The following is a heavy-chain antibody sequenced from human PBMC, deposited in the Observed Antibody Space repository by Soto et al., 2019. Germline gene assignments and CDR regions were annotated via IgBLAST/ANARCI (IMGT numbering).Heavy chain of an antibody. V-gene: IGHV3-11*04. D-gene: IGHD4-4*01. J-gene: IGHJ5*02. CDR1: GFTFSDYY. CDR3: ARDPRNKGLDP. CDR2: ISSSGSTI. Sequence: PGGSLRLSCASSGFTFSDYYMSWIRQAPGKGLEWVSYISSSGSTIYYADSVKGRFTISRDNAKNSLYLQMNGLRAEDTAIYFCARDPRNKGLDPWGPGTLVTVSS.